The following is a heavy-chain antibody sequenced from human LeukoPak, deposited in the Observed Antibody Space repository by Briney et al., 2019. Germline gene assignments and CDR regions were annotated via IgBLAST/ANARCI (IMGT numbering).Heavy chain of an antibody. CDR2: INHSGST. CDR1: GGSFSGYY. D-gene: IGHD1-26*01. Sequence: SETLSLTCAVYGGSFSGYYWSWIRQPPGKGLEWIGEINHSGSTNYNPSLKSRVTISVDTSKNQFSLKLSSVTAADTAVYYCARGAGIVGATWDYWGQGTLVTVSS. J-gene: IGHJ4*02. CDR3: ARGAGIVGATWDY. V-gene: IGHV4-34*01.